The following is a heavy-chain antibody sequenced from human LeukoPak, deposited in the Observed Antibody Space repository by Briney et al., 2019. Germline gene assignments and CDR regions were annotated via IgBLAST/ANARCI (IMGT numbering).Heavy chain of an antibody. V-gene: IGHV1-46*01. CDR3: AREIVVVPSAMGFDP. D-gene: IGHD2-2*01. J-gene: IGHJ5*02. Sequence: ATVKVSCKPSGYSFTTYYIHWVRQAAGQGLEWMGVINPSGGSTSFAQKFQARLTMTRDTSTSTVYMELSGLSSEDTAVYYCAREIVVVPSAMGFDPWGQGTLVTVSS. CDR2: INPSGGST. CDR1: GYSFTTYY.